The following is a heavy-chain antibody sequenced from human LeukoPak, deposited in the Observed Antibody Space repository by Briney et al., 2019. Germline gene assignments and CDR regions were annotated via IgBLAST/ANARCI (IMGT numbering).Heavy chain of an antibody. V-gene: IGHV4-4*02. CDR2: IYHSGST. D-gene: IGHD3-3*01. CDR1: GFTFSSYS. J-gene: IGHJ4*02. CDR3: ARVSFGVVDY. Sequence: GSLRLSCAASGFTFSSYSMNWVRQAPGKGLEWIGEIYHSGSTNYNPSLKSRVTISVDKSKNQFSLKLSSVTAADTAVYYCARVSFGVVDYWGQGTLVTVSS.